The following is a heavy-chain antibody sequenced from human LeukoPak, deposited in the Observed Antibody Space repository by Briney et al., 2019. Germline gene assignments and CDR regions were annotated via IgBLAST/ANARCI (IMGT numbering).Heavy chain of an antibody. Sequence: PGGSLRLSCAASGFTVSSNCMSWVRQAPGKGLEWVSLIYSGGSTYYADSVKGRFTISRDISKNILYLQMNSLRAEDTAVYYCARSAGIAATIVLGYWGQGTLVTVSS. J-gene: IGHJ4*02. CDR3: ARSAGIAATIVLGY. CDR2: IYSGGST. V-gene: IGHV3-66*01. D-gene: IGHD5-12*01. CDR1: GFTVSSNC.